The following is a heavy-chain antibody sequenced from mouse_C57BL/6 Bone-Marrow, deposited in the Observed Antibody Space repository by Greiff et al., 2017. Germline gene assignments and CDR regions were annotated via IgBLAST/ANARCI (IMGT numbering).Heavy chain of an antibody. D-gene: IGHD2-2*01. V-gene: IGHV1-53*01. Sequence: QVQLKQPGTELVKPGASVKLSCKASGYTFTSYWMHWVKQRPGQGLEWIGNINPSNGGTNYNEQFKSKATLTVDKSSSTAYMQLRSLTSEDSAVYYCARGRLRGGCDDGGKGTLVNVSA. CDR3: ARGRLRGGCDD. J-gene: IGHJ3*01. CDR2: INPSNGGT. CDR1: GYTFTSYW.